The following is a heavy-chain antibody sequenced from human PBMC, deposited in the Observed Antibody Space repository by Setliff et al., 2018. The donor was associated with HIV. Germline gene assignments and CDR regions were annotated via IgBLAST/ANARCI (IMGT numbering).Heavy chain of an antibody. Sequence: SETLSLTCTISGGSINYNMFYWGWIRQPPGKRLEWIGTISYTGITFYKSSLESRVTLSVDASKNQFSLNLTSVTAADSAVYFCARRAGPYTTGRYFGSWGRGMLVTVSS. CDR1: GGSINYNMFY. CDR3: ARRAGPYTTGRYFGS. CDR2: ISYTGIT. J-gene: IGHJ4*02. D-gene: IGHD4-17*01. V-gene: IGHV4-39*01.